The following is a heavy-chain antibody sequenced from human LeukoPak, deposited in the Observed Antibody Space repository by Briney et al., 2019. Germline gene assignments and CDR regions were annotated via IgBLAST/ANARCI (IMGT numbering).Heavy chain of an antibody. CDR1: GGSISSGGYY. D-gene: IGHD2-2*01. V-gene: IGHV4-30-2*01. J-gene: IGHJ6*03. CDR2: IYHSGST. CDR3: AIWVVPAATSYYYYYYMDV. Sequence: SETLSLTCNVSGGSISSGGYYWSWIRQPPGKGLEWIGYIYHSGSTYYNPSLKSRVTISVDRSKNQFSLKLSSVTAADTAVYYCAIWVVPAATSYYYYYYMDVWGKGTTVTVSS.